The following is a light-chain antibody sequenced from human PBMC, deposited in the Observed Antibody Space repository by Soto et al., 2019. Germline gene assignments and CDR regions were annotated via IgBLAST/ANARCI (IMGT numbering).Light chain of an antibody. CDR3: QQYVNTPMHT. CDR1: QRVSATY. CDR2: GAT. V-gene: IGKV3-20*01. Sequence: EIVLTQSPCTLSLSPGDRATLSCRASQRVSATYLSWYQQKPGQTPRLLIYGATNRANGIPDRFTGSGSGTAFTLTISRIEPEEFAVYFCQQYVNTPMHTFGQGTKVEIK. J-gene: IGKJ2*01.